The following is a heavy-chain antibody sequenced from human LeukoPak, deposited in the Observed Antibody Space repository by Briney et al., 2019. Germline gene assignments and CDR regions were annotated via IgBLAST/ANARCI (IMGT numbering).Heavy chain of an antibody. CDR1: GGSISSSSYY. CDR2: ISYSGNT. V-gene: IGHV4-39*02. J-gene: IGHJ4*02. Sequence: SETLSLTCIVSGGSISSSSYYWGWIRQPPGKGLEWIGTISYSGNTYYNPSLKSRVTISVDTSKNHFSLKLSSVTAADTAVYYCATVLRSGYNQQGFDYWGQGTLVTVSS. D-gene: IGHD3-3*01. CDR3: ATVLRSGYNQQGFDY.